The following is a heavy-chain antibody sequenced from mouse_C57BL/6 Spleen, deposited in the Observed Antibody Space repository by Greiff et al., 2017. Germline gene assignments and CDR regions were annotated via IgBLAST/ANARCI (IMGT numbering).Heavy chain of an antibody. CDR2: ISSGSSTI. Sequence: EVKLVESGGGLVKPGGSLKLSCAASGFTFSDYGMHWVRQAPEKGLEWVAYISSGSSTIDYADTVKCRFTISRYNAMNTRFLQMTSLRSEDTAMYYCARDYYYYGMDYWGQGTSVTVSS. CDR1: GFTFSDYG. J-gene: IGHJ4*01. CDR3: ARDYYYYGMDY. V-gene: IGHV5-17*01. D-gene: IGHD1-1*01.